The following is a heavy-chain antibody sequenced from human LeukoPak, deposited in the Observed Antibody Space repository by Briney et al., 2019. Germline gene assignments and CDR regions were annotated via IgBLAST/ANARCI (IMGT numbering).Heavy chain of an antibody. CDR3: ARRMATTYGHWFDP. CDR2: IFYTGST. Sequence: SETLSLTCTVSGGSISSYYWSWIRQPPGKGLEWIGYIFYTGSTNYNPSLSSRVTISVDMSKNQFSLTLNSVTAADTAMYYCARRMATTYGHWFDPWGQGTLVTVSS. J-gene: IGHJ5*02. CDR1: GGSISSYY. D-gene: IGHD5-24*01. V-gene: IGHV4-59*08.